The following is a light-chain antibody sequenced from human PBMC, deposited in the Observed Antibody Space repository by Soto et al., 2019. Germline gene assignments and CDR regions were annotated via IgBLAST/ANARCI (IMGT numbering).Light chain of an antibody. J-gene: IGKJ4*01. CDR2: DAS. CDR1: QIVSSY. CDR3: QQRSNWTLT. Sequence: EIVLTQSPASLSLSPGERATLSCRAIQIVSSYLAWYQQKPGQPPRLLLYDASNRATGITARFSGSGSGTDFTLTISSLEAEDFAVYYCQQRSNWTLTFGGGNNGDIK. V-gene: IGKV3-11*01.